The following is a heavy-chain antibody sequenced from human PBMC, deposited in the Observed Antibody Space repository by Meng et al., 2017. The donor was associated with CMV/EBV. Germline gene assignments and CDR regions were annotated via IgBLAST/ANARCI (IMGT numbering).Heavy chain of an antibody. CDR2: IYWDDDK. Sequence: QTALKGSWPTLVKPPQTLTLTCTFSGFSLSPSGLCVGWIRQPPGKALEWLALIYWDDDKRYSPSLKSRLTITKDTSKNQVVLTMTNMDPVDTATYYCAHRGRIAAAGTDWFDPWGQGTLVTVSS. CDR1: GFSLSPSGLC. CDR3: AHRGRIAAAGTDWFDP. J-gene: IGHJ5*02. V-gene: IGHV2-5*02. D-gene: IGHD6-13*01.